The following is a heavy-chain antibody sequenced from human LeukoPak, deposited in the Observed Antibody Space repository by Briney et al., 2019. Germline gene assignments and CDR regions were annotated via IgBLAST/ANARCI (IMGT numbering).Heavy chain of an antibody. J-gene: IGHJ5*02. CDR3: AKNGLTPLNWFDP. Sequence: GGSLRLSCAASGFTFTDYAMTWVRQAPGKGLEWVSAISGSGGSTYYADSVKGRFTISRDNSKNTLYLQMNSLRAEDTAVYYCAKNGLTPLNWFDPWGQGTLVTVSS. D-gene: IGHD5-24*01. V-gene: IGHV3-23*01. CDR1: GFTFTDYA. CDR2: ISGSGGST.